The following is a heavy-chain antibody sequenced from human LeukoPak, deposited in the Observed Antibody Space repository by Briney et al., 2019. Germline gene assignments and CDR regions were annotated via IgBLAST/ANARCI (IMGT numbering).Heavy chain of an antibody. J-gene: IGHJ4*02. CDR1: GGSISSSSYY. CDR2: IYYSGST. Sequence: KTSETLSLTCTVSGGSISSSSYYWGWIRQPPGKGLEWIGSIYYSGSTYYNPSLKSRVTISVDTSKNQFSLKLGSVTAADTAVYYCVRLSSSSWYHSLYYFDYWGQGTLVTVSS. D-gene: IGHD6-13*01. CDR3: VRLSSSSWYHSLYYFDY. V-gene: IGHV4-39*01.